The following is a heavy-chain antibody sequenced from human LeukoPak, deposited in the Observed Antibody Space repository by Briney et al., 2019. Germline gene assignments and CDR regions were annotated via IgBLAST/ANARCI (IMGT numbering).Heavy chain of an antibody. CDR1: GGSFSGYY. V-gene: IGHV4-34*01. D-gene: IGHD3-3*01. CDR3: ARDFAPRITIFGVVLDAFDI. CDR2: INHSGST. Sequence: SETLSLTCAVYGGSFSGYYWSWIRQPPWKGLEWIGEINHSGSTNYNPSLKSRVTISVDTSKNQFSLKLSSVTAADTAVYYCARDFAPRITIFGVVLDAFDIWGQGTMVTVSS. J-gene: IGHJ3*02.